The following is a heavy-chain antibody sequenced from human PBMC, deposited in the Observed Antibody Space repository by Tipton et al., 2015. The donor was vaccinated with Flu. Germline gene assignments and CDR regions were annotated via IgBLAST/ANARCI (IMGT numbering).Heavy chain of an antibody. CDR2: ICRTGST. J-gene: IGHJ4*02. Sequence: PGLVKPSETLSLTCSVSGDSIGSRYCWGWIRQPPGKGLEWIGNICRTGSTYFNPSLKSRLTISVDTSKNQFSLKLSSVTAADTAVYYCARHTGDSVRGIIDYWGQGTLVTVSS. CDR1: GDSIGSRYC. CDR3: ARHTGDSVRGIIDY. D-gene: IGHD3-10*02. V-gene: IGHV4-38-2*01.